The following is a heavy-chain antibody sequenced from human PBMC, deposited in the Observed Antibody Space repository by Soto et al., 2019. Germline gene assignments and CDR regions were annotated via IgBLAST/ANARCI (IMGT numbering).Heavy chain of an antibody. CDR2: IYYSGST. V-gene: IGHV4-39*01. D-gene: IGHD6-19*01. Sequence: QLQLQESGPGLVKPSETLSLTCTVSGGSISSSSYYWGWIRQPPGKGLEWIGSIYYSGSTYYNPSLKSQVTISVDTSKNQFSLKLSSVTAADTAVYYCARQKVSYSSGCPPDYWGQGTLVTVSS. J-gene: IGHJ4*02. CDR3: ARQKVSYSSGCPPDY. CDR1: GGSISSSSYY.